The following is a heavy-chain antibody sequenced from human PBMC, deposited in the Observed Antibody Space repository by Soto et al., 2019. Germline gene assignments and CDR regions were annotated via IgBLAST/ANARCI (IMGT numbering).Heavy chain of an antibody. V-gene: IGHV1-69*01. CDR1: GGTFSSYA. D-gene: IGHD2-21*02. Sequence: QVQLVQSGAEVKKPGSSVKVSCKASGGTFSSYAISWVRQAPGQGLEWMGGILPIFGTANYAQKFQGRVTIAADESTSTAYMELRSLRSEGTAVYYCARPVLAYCGGDCSHAFDIWCQGTMVTVSS. J-gene: IGHJ3*02. CDR2: ILPIFGTA. CDR3: ARPVLAYCGGDCSHAFDI.